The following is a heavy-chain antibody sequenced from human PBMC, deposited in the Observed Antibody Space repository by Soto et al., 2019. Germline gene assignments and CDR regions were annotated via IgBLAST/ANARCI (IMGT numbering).Heavy chain of an antibody. Sequence: LRLSCAASGFTFSSYAMHWVRQAPGKGLEWVAVISYDGSNKYYADSVKGRFTISRDNSKNTLYLQMNSLRAEDTAVYYCARDRSIVGATPYYYYYGMDVWGQGTTVTVSS. CDR1: GFTFSSYA. CDR2: ISYDGSNK. D-gene: IGHD1-26*01. J-gene: IGHJ6*02. CDR3: ARDRSIVGATPYYYYYGMDV. V-gene: IGHV3-30-3*01.